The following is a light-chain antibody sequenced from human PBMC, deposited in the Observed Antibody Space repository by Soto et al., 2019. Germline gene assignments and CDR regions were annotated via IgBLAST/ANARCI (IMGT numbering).Light chain of an antibody. J-gene: IGKJ4*01. Sequence: DIQMTQSPSSLSASVGDRVTITCRASQSISSSLNWYQQKPGKAPKVLIYAASTLQSGVPSRFSVSGSGTDFTLTISSLQPEDFATYYCQQSYSIPLTFGGGTKVEIK. CDR1: QSISSS. CDR3: QQSYSIPLT. V-gene: IGKV1-39*01. CDR2: AAS.